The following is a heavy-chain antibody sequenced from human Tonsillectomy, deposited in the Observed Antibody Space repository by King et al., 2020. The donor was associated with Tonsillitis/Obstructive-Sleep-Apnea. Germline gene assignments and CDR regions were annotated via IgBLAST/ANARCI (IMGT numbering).Heavy chain of an antibody. D-gene: IGHD1-14*01. CDR3: ARHSDDHSYFYYMDV. CDR1: GGSISSRSYY. J-gene: IGHJ6*03. Sequence: QLQESGPGLVKPSETLSLICTVSGGSISSRSYYWGGIRQPPGKGLEWIGSIYYTGTTYYNPSLKSRVTISVDTSKNQFSLKLSSVTAADTAVYYCARHSDDHSYFYYMDVWGKGTTVTVSS. V-gene: IGHV4-39*01. CDR2: IYYTGTT.